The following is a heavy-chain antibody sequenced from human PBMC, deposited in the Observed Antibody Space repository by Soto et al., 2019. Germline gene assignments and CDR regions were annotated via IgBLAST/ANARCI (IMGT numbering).Heavy chain of an antibody. V-gene: IGHV3-53*02. Sequence: EVQLVETGGGLVQPGGSRRLSCAASGFIVSDNYMNWVRQAPGKGLEWLSVVYSGSATYYADSVKGRFTISRDNSKNTVFLQMNSLRVEDTAVYYCARGKSGYLTFDYWGQGTLVTVSS. J-gene: IGHJ4*02. CDR1: GFIVSDNY. CDR3: ARGKSGYLTFDY. D-gene: IGHD3-22*01. CDR2: VYSGSAT.